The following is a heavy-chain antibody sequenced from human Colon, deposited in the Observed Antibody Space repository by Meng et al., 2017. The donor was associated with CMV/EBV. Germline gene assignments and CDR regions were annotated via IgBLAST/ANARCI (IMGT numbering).Heavy chain of an antibody. D-gene: IGHD3-10*01. CDR2: ITWDGGRR. CDR1: GFRLDGYS. CDR3: AKDIFGSGSPYDY. J-gene: IGHJ4*02. V-gene: IGHV3-43*01. Sequence: GGSLKISCVGSGFRLDGYSMHWVRQSPGKGLEWLSLITWDGGRRYYADAVKGRFVISRDNTNNLLHLEMNSLKSEDSGVYHCAKDIFGSGSPYDYWGQGTLVTVSS.